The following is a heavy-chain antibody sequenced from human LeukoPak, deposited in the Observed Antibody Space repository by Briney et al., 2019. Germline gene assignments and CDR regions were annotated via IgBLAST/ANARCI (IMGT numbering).Heavy chain of an antibody. CDR2: IYTSGST. CDR3: ARVTSDWFDP. CDR1: GGSISSGSYY. Sequence: TSETLSLTCTVSGGSISSGSYYWSWIRQPAGKGLEWIGRIYTSGSTKYNPSLKSRVTISVDTSKNQFSLKLSSVTAADTAVYYCARVTSDWFDPWGQGTLVTVSS. J-gene: IGHJ5*02. D-gene: IGHD2-2*01. V-gene: IGHV4-61*02.